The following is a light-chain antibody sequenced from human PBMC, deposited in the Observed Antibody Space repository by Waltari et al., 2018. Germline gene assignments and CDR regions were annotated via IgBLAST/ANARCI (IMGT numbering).Light chain of an antibody. V-gene: IGLV2-8*01. CDR2: EVT. CDR3: SSYDSSLSGYVV. CDR1: SSDVGAHHY. J-gene: IGLJ2*01. Sequence: QSALTQPPSASGSPGQSVTISCTGTSSDVGAHHYVSWYQQHPGKAPKLIIYEVTERPSGVPDRFSGSQSGNTASLTVSGLQAEDEADYYCSSYDSSLSGYVVFGGGTKLTVL.